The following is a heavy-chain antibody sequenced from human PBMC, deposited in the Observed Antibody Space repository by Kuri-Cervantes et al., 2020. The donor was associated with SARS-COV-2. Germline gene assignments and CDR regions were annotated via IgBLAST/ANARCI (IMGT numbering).Heavy chain of an antibody. J-gene: IGHJ4*02. Sequence: KVSCKGSGYTFSNYWIGWVRQMPERGLEWMGLIYPGESDTRYRRYFQGEVTMSIDKSINTAYLQWSSLRASDTAMYYCARLRFLEGLSPFHYWGQGTLVTVSS. V-gene: IGHV5-51*01. CDR1: GYTFSNYW. D-gene: IGHD3-3*01. CDR2: IYPGESDT. CDR3: ARLRFLEGLSPFHY.